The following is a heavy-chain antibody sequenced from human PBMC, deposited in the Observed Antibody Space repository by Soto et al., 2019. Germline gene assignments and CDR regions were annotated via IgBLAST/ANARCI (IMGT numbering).Heavy chain of an antibody. CDR1: GFTFSSYG. D-gene: IGHD3-9*01. V-gene: IGHV3-30*03. CDR2: ILYDGSNK. CDR3: ARGAYYDVLTGSYSYGMDV. Sequence: GGSLRLSCAASGFTFSSYGMHWVRQAPGKGLEWVAAILYDGSNKYYADSVKGRFTISRGNSKNTLYLQMNSLRAEDTAVYYCARGAYYDVLTGSYSYGMDVWGQGTTVTVSS. J-gene: IGHJ6*02.